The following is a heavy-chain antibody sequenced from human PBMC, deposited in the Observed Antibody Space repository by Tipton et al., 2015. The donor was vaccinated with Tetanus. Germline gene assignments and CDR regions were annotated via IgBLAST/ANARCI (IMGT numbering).Heavy chain of an antibody. CDR3: ARHEESTDYCDN. CDR2: ISHSGSA. Sequence: TLSLTCTVSGGSINVYYWGWIRQPPGMGLEWIGHISHSGSASYNPSLKSRVTISLDTSKNQFSLTLRSVTATDTAVYYCARHEESTDYCDNWGQGTLVTVSS. V-gene: IGHV4-59*08. J-gene: IGHJ4*02. CDR1: GGSINVYY. D-gene: IGHD5/OR15-5a*01.